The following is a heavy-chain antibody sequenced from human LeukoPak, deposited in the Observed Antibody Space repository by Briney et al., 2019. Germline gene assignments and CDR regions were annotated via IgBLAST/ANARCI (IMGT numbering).Heavy chain of an antibody. CDR3: ASGIAAAGPKKKNYYYYMDV. CDR2: INPNSGGT. J-gene: IGHJ6*03. V-gene: IGHV1-2*02. Sequence: GASVKVSCKASGYTFTSYDINWVRQATGQGLEWMGWINPNSGGTNYAQKFQGRVTMTRDTSISTAYMELSRLRSDDTAVYYYASGIAAAGPKKKNYYYYMDVWGKGTTVTVSS. D-gene: IGHD6-13*01. CDR1: GYTFTSYD.